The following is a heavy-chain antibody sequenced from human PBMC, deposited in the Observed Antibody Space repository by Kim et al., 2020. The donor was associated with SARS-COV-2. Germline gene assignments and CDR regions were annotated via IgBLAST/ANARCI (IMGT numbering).Heavy chain of an antibody. Sequence: GGSLRLSCAASGFTVSSNYISWVRQAPGKGLEWVSIIYSSGSTYYADSVKGRFTISRDKSKNTLYLQMNILRAEDTAVYYCARGLAARPDDWFDPWGQGTLVTVSS. D-gene: IGHD6-6*01. CDR1: GFTVSSNY. CDR3: ARGLAARPDDWFDP. CDR2: IYSSGST. V-gene: IGHV3-53*01. J-gene: IGHJ5*02.